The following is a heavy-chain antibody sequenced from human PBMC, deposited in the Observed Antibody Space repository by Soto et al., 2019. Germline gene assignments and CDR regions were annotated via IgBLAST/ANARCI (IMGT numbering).Heavy chain of an antibody. CDR1: GGSFSGYY. CDR3: ARGPVYSSGYYYYYYGMDV. J-gene: IGHJ6*02. CDR2: INHSGST. D-gene: IGHD3-22*01. V-gene: IGHV4-34*01. Sequence: SETLSLPCAVYGGSFSGYYWSWIRQPPGKGLEWIGEINHSGSTNYNPSLKSRVTISVDTSKNQFSLKLSSVTAADTAVYYCARGPVYSSGYYYYYYGMDVWGQGTTVTVSS.